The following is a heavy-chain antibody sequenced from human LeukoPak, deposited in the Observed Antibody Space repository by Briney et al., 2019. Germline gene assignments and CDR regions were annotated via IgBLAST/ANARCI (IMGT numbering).Heavy chain of an antibody. CDR2: ISAYNGNT. D-gene: IGHD3-10*01. J-gene: IGHJ3*02. Sequence: ASVKVSCKASGYTFTSYGISWVRQAPGQGLEWMGWISAYNGNTNYAQKLQGRVTMTTDTSTSTAYMELRSLRSDDTAVYYCARDSSYGSGSYYKNDAFDIWGQGTMVTVSS. V-gene: IGHV1-18*01. CDR1: GYTFTSYG. CDR3: ARDSSYGSGSYYKNDAFDI.